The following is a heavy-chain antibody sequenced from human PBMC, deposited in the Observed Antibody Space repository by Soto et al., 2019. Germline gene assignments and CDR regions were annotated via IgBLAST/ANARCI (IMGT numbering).Heavy chain of an antibody. V-gene: IGHV1-18*01. CDR2: ISAYNGNT. Sequence: GASVKVSCKASGYTFTSYGISWVRQAPGQGLEWMGWISAYNGNTNYAQKLQGRVTMTTDTSTSTAYMELRSLRSDDTAVYYCRSTSSTAPDGMDVWGQGTTVTVSS. CDR3: RSTSSTAPDGMDV. CDR1: GYTFTSYG. J-gene: IGHJ6*02. D-gene: IGHD4-17*01.